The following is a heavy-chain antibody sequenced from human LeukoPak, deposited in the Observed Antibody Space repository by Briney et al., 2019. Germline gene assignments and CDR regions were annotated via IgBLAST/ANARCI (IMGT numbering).Heavy chain of an antibody. Sequence: PGGSLRLSCAASGFTFRSAWMSWVRQAPGKGLEWVGLIKRKTDGGTTDYATAVRGRFTISRDDSANTLYLQMNSLKTEDTALYYCATGTYGAFDIWGLGTMVTVSS. J-gene: IGHJ3*02. D-gene: IGHD3-10*01. CDR3: ATGTYGAFDI. CDR2: IKRKTDGGTT. V-gene: IGHV3-15*01. CDR1: GFTFRSAW.